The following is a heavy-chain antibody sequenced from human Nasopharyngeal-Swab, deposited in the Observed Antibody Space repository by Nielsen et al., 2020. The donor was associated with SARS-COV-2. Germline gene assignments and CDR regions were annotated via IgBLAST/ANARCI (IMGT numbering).Heavy chain of an antibody. D-gene: IGHD6-13*01. J-gene: IGHJ3*02. CDR3: ARDDLPSIAAAGVDAFDI. CDR1: GFTFSSYS. Sequence: GESLKISCAASGFTFSSYSMNWVRQAPGKGLEWVSSIISSSSYIYYADSVKGRFTISRDNAKNSLYLQMNSLRAEDTAVYYCARDDLPSIAAAGVDAFDIWGQGTMVTVSS. CDR2: IISSSSYI. V-gene: IGHV3-21*01.